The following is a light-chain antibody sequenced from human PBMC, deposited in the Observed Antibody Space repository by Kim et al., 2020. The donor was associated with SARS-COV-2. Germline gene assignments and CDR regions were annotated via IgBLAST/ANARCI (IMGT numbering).Light chain of an antibody. CDR1: SSSVGNYTL. Sequence: PGQENTIHDTGTSSSVGNYTLVSWYQQHPGKAPKLMIYEVTKRPSGVSNRFSGSKSGNTASLTISGLQAEDEADYYCCSYAGSRNVFGGGTQLTVL. V-gene: IGLV2-23*02. CDR2: EVT. CDR3: CSYAGSRNV. J-gene: IGLJ7*01.